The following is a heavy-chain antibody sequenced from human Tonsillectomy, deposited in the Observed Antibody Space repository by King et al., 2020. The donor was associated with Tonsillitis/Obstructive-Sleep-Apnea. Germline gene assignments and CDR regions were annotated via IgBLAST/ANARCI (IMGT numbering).Heavy chain of an antibody. J-gene: IGHJ4*02. CDR2: IRSKAYGGTT. CDR3: IRDMDGDYDN. D-gene: IGHD4-17*01. Sequence: VQLVESGGGLVQPGRSLRLSCTASGFTFGDYAMSWVRQAPGKGLEWVGFIRSKAYGGTTEYAASVKGRFTIPRDESKSIAYLQMNSLKTEDTAFYYCIRDMDGDYDNWGQGTLVTVSS. CDR1: GFTFGDYA. V-gene: IGHV3-49*04.